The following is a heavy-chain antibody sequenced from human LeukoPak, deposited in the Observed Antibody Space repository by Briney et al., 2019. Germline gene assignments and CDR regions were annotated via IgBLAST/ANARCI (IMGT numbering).Heavy chain of an antibody. CDR1: GYTFTSYA. V-gene: IGHV1-3*01. Sequence: ASVKVSCKASGYTFTSYAMHWVRQAPGQRLEWMGWINAGNGNTKYSQKFQGRVTITRDTSASTAYMELSSLRSDDTAVYYCARDRIAVAGSDYWGQGTLVTVSS. D-gene: IGHD6-19*01. J-gene: IGHJ4*02. CDR3: ARDRIAVAGSDY. CDR2: INAGNGNT.